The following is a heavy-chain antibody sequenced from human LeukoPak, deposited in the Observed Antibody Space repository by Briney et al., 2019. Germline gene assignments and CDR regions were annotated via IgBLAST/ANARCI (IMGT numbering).Heavy chain of an antibody. CDR3: LRGYFYFDY. CDR2: IYYSGST. J-gene: IGHJ4*02. CDR1: GGPISSSSYY. D-gene: IGHD2/OR15-2a*01. V-gene: IGHV4-39*01. Sequence: PSETLSLTCTVSGGPISSSSYYWGWIRQPPGKGLEWIGSIYYSGSTYYNPSLKSRVTISVDTSKNQFSLKLSSVTAADTAVYYCLRGYFYFDYWGQGTLVTVSS.